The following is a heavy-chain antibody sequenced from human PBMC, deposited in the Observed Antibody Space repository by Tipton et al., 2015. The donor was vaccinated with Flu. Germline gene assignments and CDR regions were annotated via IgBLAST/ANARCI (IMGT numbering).Heavy chain of an antibody. CDR1: GGSISSYY. V-gene: IGHV4-4*07. CDR3: ARAGLLWFGELLYFDY. Sequence: TLSLTCTVSGGSISSYYWSWIRQPAGKGLEWIGRIYTSGSTNYNPSLKSRVTMSVDTSKNQFSLKLSSVTAADTAVYYCARAGLLWFGELLYFDYWGQGTLVTVSS. CDR2: IYTSGST. J-gene: IGHJ4*02. D-gene: IGHD3-10*01.